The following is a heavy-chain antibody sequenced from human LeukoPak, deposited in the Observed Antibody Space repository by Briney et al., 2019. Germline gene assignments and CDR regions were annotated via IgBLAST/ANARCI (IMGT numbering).Heavy chain of an antibody. CDR2: ISYDGSNK. CDR3: ARHFRGGIDNEGDY. Sequence: GGSLRLSCAASGFTFSSYAMHWVRQAPGKGLEWVAVISYDGSNKYYADSVKGRFTISRDNSKNTLYLQMNSLRAEDTAVYYCARHFRGGIDNEGDYWGQGTLVTVSS. J-gene: IGHJ4*02. D-gene: IGHD1-26*01. CDR1: GFTFSSYA. V-gene: IGHV3-30-3*01.